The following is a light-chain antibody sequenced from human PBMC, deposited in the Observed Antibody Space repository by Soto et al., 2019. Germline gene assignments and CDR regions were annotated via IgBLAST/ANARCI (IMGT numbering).Light chain of an antibody. CDR1: QSLLHSNGYNY. V-gene: IGKV2-28*01. CDR2: LGS. Sequence: DIVMTQSPLSLPVTPGEPASISCRSSQSLLHSNGYNYLDWYLQKPGQSPQPLIYLGSNRASGVPDRFSGSGSGTDFTRKISRVEAEDVGVYYCMQALQTPLPFGGETKVDIK. CDR3: MQALQTPLP. J-gene: IGKJ4*01.